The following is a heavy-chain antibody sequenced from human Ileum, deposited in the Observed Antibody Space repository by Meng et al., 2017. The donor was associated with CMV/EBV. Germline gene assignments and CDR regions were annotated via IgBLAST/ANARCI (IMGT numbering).Heavy chain of an antibody. CDR3: ARERSAAGTGGY. J-gene: IGHJ4*02. D-gene: IGHD6-13*01. CDR1: GFDFSIYT. V-gene: IGHV3-21*06. Sequence: GESLKISCAASGFDFSIYTMYWVRQAPGKGLEWVSSITSSGGHIYYADLMKGRFTISRDNSKNSLYLQMDSLRAEDTALYYCARERSAAGTGGYWGQGTLVTVSS. CDR2: ITSSGGHI.